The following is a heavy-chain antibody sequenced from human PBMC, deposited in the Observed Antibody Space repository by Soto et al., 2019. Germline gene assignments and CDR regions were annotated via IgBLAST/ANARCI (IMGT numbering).Heavy chain of an antibody. V-gene: IGHV3-9*01. D-gene: IGHD2-15*01. CDR3: AKERRSLWDDCSGGSCSQGDAFDI. J-gene: IGHJ3*02. CDR2: ISWNSGSI. CDR1: GFTFDDYA. Sequence: EVQLVESGGGLVQPGRSLRLSCAASGFTFDDYAMHWVRQAPGKGLEWVSGISWNSGSIGYADSVKGRFTISRDNAKNSLYLQTNSLRAEDTALYYCAKERRSLWDDCSGGSCSQGDAFDIWGQGTMVTVSS.